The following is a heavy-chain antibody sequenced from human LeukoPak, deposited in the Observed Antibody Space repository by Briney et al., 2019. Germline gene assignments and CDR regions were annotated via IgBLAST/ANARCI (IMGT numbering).Heavy chain of an antibody. J-gene: IGHJ4*02. D-gene: IGHD2-15*01. Sequence: SETLSLTCTVSGGSISSYYWSWIRQPPGKGLEWIGHIYYSGSTNYNPSLKSRVTISVDTSKNQFSLKLSSVTAADTAVYYCAALWGYCSGGSCYGPDFDYWGQGTLVTVSS. CDR1: GGSISSYY. CDR2: IYYSGST. CDR3: AALWGYCSGGSCYGPDFDY. V-gene: IGHV4-59*01.